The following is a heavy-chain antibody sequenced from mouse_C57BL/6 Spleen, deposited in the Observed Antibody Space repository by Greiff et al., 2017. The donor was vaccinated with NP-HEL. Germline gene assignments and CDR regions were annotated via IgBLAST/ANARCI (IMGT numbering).Heavy chain of an antibody. V-gene: IGHV3-6*01. CDR1: GYSITSGYY. J-gene: IGHJ2*01. CDR3: ARDRALYYYGSSYVDY. CDR2: ISYDGSN. Sequence: EVKLQESGPGLVKPSQSLSLTCSVTGYSITSGYYWNWIRQFPGNKLEWMGYISYDGSNNYNPSLKNRISITRDTSKNQFFLKLNSVTTEDTATYYCARDRALYYYGSSYVDYWGQGTTLTVSS. D-gene: IGHD1-1*01.